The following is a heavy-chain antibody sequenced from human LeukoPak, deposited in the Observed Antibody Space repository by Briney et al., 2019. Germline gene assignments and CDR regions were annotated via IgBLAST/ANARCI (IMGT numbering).Heavy chain of an antibody. CDR3: ATDLFDP. CDR1: GYTFTDYY. J-gene: IGHJ5*02. Sequence: GASVKVSCKASGYTFTDYYMHWVQQAPGKGLEWMGRVDPEDGETIYAEKFQGRVTTTADTSTDTAYMELSSLRSEDTAVYYCATDLFDPWGQGTLVTVSS. V-gene: IGHV1-69-2*01. CDR2: VDPEDGET.